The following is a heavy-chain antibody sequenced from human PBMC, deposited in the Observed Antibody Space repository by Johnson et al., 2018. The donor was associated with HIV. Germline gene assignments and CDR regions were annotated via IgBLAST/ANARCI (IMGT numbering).Heavy chain of an antibody. Sequence: VQLVESGGCLVQPGGSLRLSCAASGFTFSNAWMSWVRQAPGKGLEWVGHIKSKTDGGKTDYAAPVKGRFTISRDDSKNKLYLQMNSLKTEDTAVYYCCRVGPPQYDAFDKWGQGTMVTVSS. CDR3: CRVGPPQYDAFDK. D-gene: IGHD5-24*01. V-gene: IGHV3-15*01. CDR2: IKSKTDGGKT. J-gene: IGHJ3*02. CDR1: GFTFSNAW.